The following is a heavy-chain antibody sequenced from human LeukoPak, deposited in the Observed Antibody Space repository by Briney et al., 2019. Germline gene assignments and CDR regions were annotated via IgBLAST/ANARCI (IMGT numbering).Heavy chain of an antibody. Sequence: SQTLSLTCAISGDSVSSNTAAWNWIRQSPSRGLEWLGRTYYRSKWYNAYAVSVKSRITINPNTSKNQFCLQLNSVTLADTAGYYCAREEYSSSRGPFDYWGQGTLVTASS. CDR3: AREEYSSSRGPFDY. D-gene: IGHD6-13*01. V-gene: IGHV6-1*01. J-gene: IGHJ4*02. CDR1: GDSVSSNTAA. CDR2: TYYRSKWYN.